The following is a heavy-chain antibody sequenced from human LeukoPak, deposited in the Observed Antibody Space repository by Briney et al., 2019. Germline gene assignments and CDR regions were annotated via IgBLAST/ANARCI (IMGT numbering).Heavy chain of an antibody. CDR3: AKDYYASGSYSRFDY. CDR1: GFTFDDYA. D-gene: IGHD3-10*01. Sequence: PGGPLRLSCAASGFTFDDYAMHWVRQPPGKGLEWVSLITWDGGNTYYADSVKGRFTISRDNSKNSLYLQMNSLRPEDTALYYCAKDYYASGSYSRFDYWGQGTLVTVSS. V-gene: IGHV3-43D*03. CDR2: ITWDGGNT. J-gene: IGHJ4*02.